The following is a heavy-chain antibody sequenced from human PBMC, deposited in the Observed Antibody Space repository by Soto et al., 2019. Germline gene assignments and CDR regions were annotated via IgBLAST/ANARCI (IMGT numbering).Heavy chain of an antibody. D-gene: IGHD5-18*01. Sequence: GESLKISCNGSGYSFTGYWISWVRQMPWKGLEWMGRIDPSDSYTNYSPSFQGHVTISADKSISTAYLQWSSLKASDTAMYYCASLVGYSYGYVPLNAFDIWGQGTMVTVSS. V-gene: IGHV5-10-1*01. J-gene: IGHJ3*02. CDR2: IDPSDSYT. CDR3: ASLVGYSYGYVPLNAFDI. CDR1: GYSFTGYW.